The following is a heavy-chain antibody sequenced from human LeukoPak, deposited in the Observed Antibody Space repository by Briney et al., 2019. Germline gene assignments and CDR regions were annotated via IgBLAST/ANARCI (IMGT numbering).Heavy chain of an antibody. Sequence: SETLSLTCTVSGGSISSYYWSWIRQPAGKGLEWIGRIYTSGSTNYNPSLKSRVTMPVDTSKNQFSLKLSSVTAADTAVYYCASNYYYDSSGYYSEYFQHWGQGTLVTVSS. D-gene: IGHD3-22*01. CDR3: ASNYYYDSSGYYSEYFQH. J-gene: IGHJ1*01. CDR2: IYTSGST. CDR1: GGSISSYY. V-gene: IGHV4-4*07.